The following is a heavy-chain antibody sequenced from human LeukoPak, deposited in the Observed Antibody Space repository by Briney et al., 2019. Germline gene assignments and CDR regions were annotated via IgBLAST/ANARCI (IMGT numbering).Heavy chain of an antibody. Sequence: GGSLRLSCAASGFTFSNAWMNWVRQAPGKGLEWVGRIKSKGDGGTTDYAAPVNGRFTISRDDSKNTLYLQMNSLKTEDTAVYYCTTDVVVRDIDYWGQGTLVTVSS. CDR3: TTDVVVRDIDY. V-gene: IGHV3-15*01. J-gene: IGHJ4*02. CDR2: IKSKGDGGTT. D-gene: IGHD3-22*01. CDR1: GFTFSNAW.